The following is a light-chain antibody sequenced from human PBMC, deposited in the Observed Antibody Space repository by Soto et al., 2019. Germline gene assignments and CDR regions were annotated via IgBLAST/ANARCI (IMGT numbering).Light chain of an antibody. J-gene: IGKJ1*01. V-gene: IGKV3-15*01. CDR2: DAS. CDR3: QQCRYGWT. Sequence: EIVITQSPATLSVSPGERATLSCRASQSVGSCLAWYQQKPGQAPRLLIYDASTRATGIPARFSGSGSGTEFTLTISSLQSEDFAVYYCQQCRYGWTFVPGTKVEIK. CDR1: QSVGSC.